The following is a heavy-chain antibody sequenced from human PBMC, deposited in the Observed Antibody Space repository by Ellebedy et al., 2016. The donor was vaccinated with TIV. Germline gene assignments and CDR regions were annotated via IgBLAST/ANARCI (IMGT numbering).Heavy chain of an antibody. J-gene: IGHJ5*02. D-gene: IGHD3-16*01. CDR2: INPTGGST. Sequence: AASVKVSCKASGYTFTSYYIHWVRQAPGQGLEWMGIINPTGGSTNYEQKFQGRVSMTRDTSTSTVYMELSSLRSEDTAVYYCGRVLGSYGWFDPWGQGTLVTASS. V-gene: IGHV1-46*01. CDR3: GRVLGSYGWFDP. CDR1: GYTFTSYY.